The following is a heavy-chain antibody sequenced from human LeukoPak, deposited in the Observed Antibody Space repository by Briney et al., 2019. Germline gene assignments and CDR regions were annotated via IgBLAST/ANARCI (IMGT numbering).Heavy chain of an antibody. D-gene: IGHD3-22*01. CDR1: GGSISSYY. V-gene: IGHV4-59*01. CDR3: VSSYDSSGYYPHVFDY. CDR2: IYYSGST. J-gene: IGHJ4*02. Sequence: SETLSLTCTVSGGSISSYYWSWIRQPPGKGLEWIGYIYYSGSTNYNPSLKSRVTISVDTSKNQFSLKLSSVTAADTAVYYCVSSYDSSGYYPHVFDYWGQGTLVTVSS.